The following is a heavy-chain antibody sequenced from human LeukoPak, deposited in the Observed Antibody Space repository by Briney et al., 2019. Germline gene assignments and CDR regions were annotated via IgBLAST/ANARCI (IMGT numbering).Heavy chain of an antibody. CDR3: AITQEGGYCTRTSCYAYVFVI. Sequence: SVKVSCKASGGTFSSYAISWVRQAPGQGLEWMGGVIPIFGTANYAQKFQGRVTITADKSTSTAHMEVSALEHEDRSVYYCAITQEGGYCTRTSCYAYVFVIWGQGTSDTVSS. J-gene: IGHJ3*02. CDR2: VIPIFGTA. D-gene: IGHD2-2*01. V-gene: IGHV1-69*06. CDR1: GGTFSSYA.